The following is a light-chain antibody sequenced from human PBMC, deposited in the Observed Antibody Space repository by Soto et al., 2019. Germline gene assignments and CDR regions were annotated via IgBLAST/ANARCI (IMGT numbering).Light chain of an antibody. CDR2: DAS. V-gene: IGKV3-11*01. CDR3: QQRSNWPPIT. Sequence: EIVLTQSPATLSLSPGERATLSCRASQSVSSYLAWYQQKPGRAPRLLIYDASNRATGIPARFSGSGSGTDFTLTISSLEPEDFAVYYCQQRSNWPPITFGQGTRLENK. CDR1: QSVSSY. J-gene: IGKJ5*01.